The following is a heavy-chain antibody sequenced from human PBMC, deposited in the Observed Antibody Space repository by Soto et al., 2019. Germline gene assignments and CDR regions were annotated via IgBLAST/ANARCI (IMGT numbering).Heavy chain of an antibody. Sequence: EVQLVESGGGLVQPGGSLRLSCAASEFTFSGRSVHWVRQAPGKGLVWVSGIDKVGTDSTYADSVKGRFTSSRDNAKNSVYLQMKSLRVEDTAVYYCARGWFGPDVWGKGTTVTVSS. CDR2: IDKVGTDS. CDR3: ARGWFGPDV. J-gene: IGHJ6*03. D-gene: IGHD3-10*01. CDR1: EFTFSGRS. V-gene: IGHV3-74*01.